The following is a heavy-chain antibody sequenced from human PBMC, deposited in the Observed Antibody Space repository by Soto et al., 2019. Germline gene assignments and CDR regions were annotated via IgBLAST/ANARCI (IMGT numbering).Heavy chain of an antibody. CDR2: IYYSGST. CDR3: ARMLGATIFDY. Sequence: TLSLTCAVSGGSISSGGYSWSWIRQPPGKGLEWIGYIYYSGSTYYNPSLKSRVTISVDTSKNQFSLKLSSVTAADTAVYYCARMLGATIFDYWGQGTLVTVSS. J-gene: IGHJ4*02. V-gene: IGHV4-31*11. CDR1: GGSISSGGYS. D-gene: IGHD5-12*01.